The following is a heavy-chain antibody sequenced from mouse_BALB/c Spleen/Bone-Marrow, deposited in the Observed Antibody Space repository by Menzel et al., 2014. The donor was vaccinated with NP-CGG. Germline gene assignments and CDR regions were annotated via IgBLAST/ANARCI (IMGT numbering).Heavy chain of an antibody. CDR3: AKVTTGSAY. CDR1: GYAFSTYW. J-gene: IGHJ3*01. Sequence: LQESGAELVRPGSSVKISCKASGYAFSTYWMTWVKQRPGQGLEWIGQIYPGDGDTKYNGKFKGKATLTADKSSSTAYMQLSSLTSEDSAVYFCAKVTTGSAYRGQGTLVTVSA. D-gene: IGHD2-2*01. V-gene: IGHV1-80*01. CDR2: IYPGDGDT.